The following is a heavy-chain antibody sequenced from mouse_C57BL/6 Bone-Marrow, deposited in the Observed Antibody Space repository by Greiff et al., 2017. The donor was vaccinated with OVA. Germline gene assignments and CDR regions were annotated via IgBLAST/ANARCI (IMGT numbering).Heavy chain of an antibody. CDR2: INSDGSST. CDR3: ARGSIFDY. V-gene: IGHV5-16*01. Sequence: EVQRVESEGGLVQPGSSMKLSCTASGFTFSDYYMAWVRQVPEKGLEWVANINSDGSSTYYLDSLKSRFNISRDNAKNNLYLQMSSLKSEDTATYYCARGSIFDYWGQGTTLTVSS. CDR1: GFTFSDYY. J-gene: IGHJ2*01.